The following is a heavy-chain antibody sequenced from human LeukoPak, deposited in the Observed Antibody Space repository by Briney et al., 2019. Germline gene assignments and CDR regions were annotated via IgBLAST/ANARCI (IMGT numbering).Heavy chain of an antibody. V-gene: IGHV3-30*04. D-gene: IGHD1-1*01. Sequence: GGSLRLSCAASGFTFSGYVMHWVRQAPGKGLEWVALISYNGNYEDYAQSVKGRFTISRDNSKNTLFLQMNSLRPEDTAVYYCSSASSGQPDYWGQGTLVTVSS. CDR3: SSASSGQPDY. J-gene: IGHJ4*02. CDR2: ISYNGNYE. CDR1: GFTFSGYV.